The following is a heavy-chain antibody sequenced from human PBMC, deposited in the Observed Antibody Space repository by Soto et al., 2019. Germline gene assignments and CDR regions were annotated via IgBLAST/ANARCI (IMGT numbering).Heavy chain of an antibody. CDR2: IYYSGST. J-gene: IGHJ5*02. D-gene: IGHD3-16*02. CDR3: ARDTDYDYVWGSYRSSGRWFDP. Sequence: QVQLQESGPGLVKPSETLSLTCTVSGGSVSSGSYYWSWIRQPPGKGLEWIGYIYYSGSTNYNPPLKRRVTISVDTSKNQFSLKLSSVTAADTAVYYCARDTDYDYVWGSYRSSGRWFDPWGQGTLVTVSS. CDR1: GGSVSSGSYY. V-gene: IGHV4-61*01.